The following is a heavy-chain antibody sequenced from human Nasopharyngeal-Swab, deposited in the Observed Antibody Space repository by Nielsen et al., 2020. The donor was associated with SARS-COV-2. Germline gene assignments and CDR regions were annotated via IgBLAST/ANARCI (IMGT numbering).Heavy chain of an antibody. V-gene: IGHV3-48*04. Sequence: VRQAPGKGLEWVSYISSSSSTIYYADSVKGRFTISRDNAKNSLYLQMNSLRAEDTAVYYCARVRRDGYNLHFDYWGQGTLVPSPQ. CDR2: ISSSSSTI. D-gene: IGHD5-24*01. J-gene: IGHJ4*02. CDR3: ARVRRDGYNLHFDY.